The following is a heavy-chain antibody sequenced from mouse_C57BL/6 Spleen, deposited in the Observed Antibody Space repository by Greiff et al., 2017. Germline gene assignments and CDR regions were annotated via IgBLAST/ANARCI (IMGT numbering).Heavy chain of an antibody. CDR3: ARYYGYAMDY. CDR2: RSYDGSN. J-gene: IGHJ4*01. D-gene: IGHD1-1*02. CDR1: GYSITSGYY. V-gene: IGHV3-6*01. Sequence: EVKLMESGPGLVKPSPSLSLTCSVTGYSITSGYYWNWIRQFPGNKLEWMGYRSYDGSNNYNPSLKNRISLTRDTSKNQFFLKLNSVTTEDTATYYCARYYGYAMDYWGQGTSVTVSS.